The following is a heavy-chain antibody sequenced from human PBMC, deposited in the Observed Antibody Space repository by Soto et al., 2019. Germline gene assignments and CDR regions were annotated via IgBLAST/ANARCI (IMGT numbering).Heavy chain of an antibody. CDR2: INQDGSEK. CDR3: TRSLDF. V-gene: IGHV3-7*01. J-gene: IGHJ4*02. Sequence: GSLRLSCAASGFTFSSYWMDWVRQAPGKGLEWVANINQDGSEKHYVDSVKGRFTISRDNVKNSLYLQMSSLTAEDSALYYCTRSLDFWGQGTLVTVSS. CDR1: GFTFSSYW.